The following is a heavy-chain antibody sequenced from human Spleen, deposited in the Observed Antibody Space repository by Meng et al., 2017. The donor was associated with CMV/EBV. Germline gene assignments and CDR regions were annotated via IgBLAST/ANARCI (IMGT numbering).Heavy chain of an antibody. D-gene: IGHD5-24*01. CDR1: GFSVNSNF. Sequence: GESLKISCAASGFSVNSNFMNWVRQAPGKGLEWVAVISYDGSNKYYADSVKGRFTISRDNSKNTLYLQMNSLRAEDTAVYYCARDRGWLQWANYFDYWGQGTLVTVSS. V-gene: IGHV3-30*03. J-gene: IGHJ4*02. CDR2: ISYDGSNK. CDR3: ARDRGWLQWANYFDY.